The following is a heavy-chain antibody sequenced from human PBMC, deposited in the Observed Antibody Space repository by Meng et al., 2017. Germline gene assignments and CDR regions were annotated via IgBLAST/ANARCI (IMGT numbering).Heavy chain of an antibody. Sequence: GQLKGSGPGLVKPSPTLSLTCTVSGGSVSSGGYYWTWIRQHPGKGLEWFGHIYYSGSTFYNPSLKRRVIISIDTSKNQFSLNLRSGTAADTAVYYCARVSSGWDYFDYWGQGTLVTVSS. CDR1: GGSVSSGGYY. J-gene: IGHJ4*02. CDR2: IYYSGST. CDR3: ARVSSGWDYFDY. V-gene: IGHV4-31*03. D-gene: IGHD6-19*01.